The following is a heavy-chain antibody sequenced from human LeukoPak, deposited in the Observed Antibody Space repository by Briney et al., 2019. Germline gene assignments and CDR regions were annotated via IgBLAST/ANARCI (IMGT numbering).Heavy chain of an antibody. V-gene: IGHV3-15*01. Sequence: GGSLRLSCAASGFTFSNAWMSWVRQAPGKGLEWVGRIKSKTDGGTTDYAAPVKGRFTISGDDSKSTLYLQMNSLKTEDTAVYYCTRVGPYCSSTSCYAGYYYYYGMDVWGQGTTVTVSS. J-gene: IGHJ6*02. D-gene: IGHD2-2*01. CDR2: IKSKTDGGTT. CDR1: GFTFSNAW. CDR3: TRVGPYCSSTSCYAGYYYYYGMDV.